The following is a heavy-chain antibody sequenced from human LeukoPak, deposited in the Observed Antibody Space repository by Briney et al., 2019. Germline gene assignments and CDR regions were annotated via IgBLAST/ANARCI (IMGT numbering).Heavy chain of an antibody. CDR3: ARGAGRGYCSGGSCYPGENDY. D-gene: IGHD2-15*01. CDR1: GGSISSGDYY. V-gene: IGHV4-30-4*08. CDR2: IYYSGST. Sequence: SETLSLTCTVSGGSISSGDYYWSWIRQPPGKGLEWIGYIYYSGSTYYNPSLKGRVTISVDTSKNQFSLKLSSVTAADTAVYYCARGAGRGYCSGGSCYPGENDYWGQGTLVTVSS. J-gene: IGHJ4*02.